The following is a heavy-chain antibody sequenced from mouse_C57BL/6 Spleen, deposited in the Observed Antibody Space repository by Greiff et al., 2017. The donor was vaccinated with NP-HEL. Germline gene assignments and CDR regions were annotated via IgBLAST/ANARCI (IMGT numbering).Heavy chain of an antibody. D-gene: IGHD1-1*01. CDR2: IWRGGST. J-gene: IGHJ4*01. CDR3: AKTTVVARDAMDY. V-gene: IGHV2-5*01. Sequence: QVQLKESGPGLVQPSQSLSITCTVSGFSLTSYGVHWVRQSPGKGLEWLGVIWRGGSTDYNAAFMSRLSITKDNSKSQVFFKMNSLQADDTAIYESAKTTVVARDAMDYWGQGTSVTVSS. CDR1: GFSLTSYG.